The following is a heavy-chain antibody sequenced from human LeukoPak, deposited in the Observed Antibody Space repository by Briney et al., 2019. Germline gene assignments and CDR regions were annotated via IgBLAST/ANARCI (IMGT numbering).Heavy chain of an antibody. CDR2: ISGSGGST. J-gene: IGHJ4*02. Sequence: GGSLRLTCAAFGFIVRSNHINWVRQAPGKGLEWVSAISGSGGSTYYADSVKGRFTISRDNSKNTLYLQMNSLRAEDTAVYYCAKGGYSGYGRFDYWGQGTLVTVSS. CDR1: GFIVRSNH. D-gene: IGHD5-12*01. V-gene: IGHV3-23*01. CDR3: AKGGYSGYGRFDY.